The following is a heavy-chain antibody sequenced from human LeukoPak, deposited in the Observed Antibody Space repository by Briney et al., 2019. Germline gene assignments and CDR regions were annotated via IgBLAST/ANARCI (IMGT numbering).Heavy chain of an antibody. D-gene: IGHD2-2*01. Sequence: GGSLRLSCAASGFTFSSYGMHWLRQAPGKGLEWVAVIWYDGGNKYYADSVKGRFTISRDNSKNTLYLQMNSLRAEDTAVYYCAKALSLIVVVPAAAPLDYWGQGTLVTVSS. V-gene: IGHV3-33*06. CDR3: AKALSLIVVVPAAAPLDY. CDR2: IWYDGGNK. CDR1: GFTFSSYG. J-gene: IGHJ4*02.